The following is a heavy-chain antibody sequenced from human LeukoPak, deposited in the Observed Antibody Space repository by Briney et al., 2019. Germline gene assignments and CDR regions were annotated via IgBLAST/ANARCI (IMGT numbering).Heavy chain of an antibody. V-gene: IGHV4-30-4*01. Sequence: PSETLSLTCTVSGGSISSVDYHWSWSRQPPGKGLEWIGYIYYSGSTYYNPSLKSRVTISVDTSKNQFSLKLSSVTAADTAVYYCAREDSSGYLNSLYYFDYWGQGTLVTVSS. J-gene: IGHJ4*02. D-gene: IGHD3-22*01. CDR3: AREDSSGYLNSLYYFDY. CDR1: GGSISSVDYH. CDR2: IYYSGST.